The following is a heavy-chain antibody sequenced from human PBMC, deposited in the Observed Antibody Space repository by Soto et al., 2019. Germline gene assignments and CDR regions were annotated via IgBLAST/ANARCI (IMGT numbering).Heavy chain of an antibody. V-gene: IGHV1-58*01. J-gene: IGHJ4*02. Sequence: VASVKVSCKASGFTFTSSAVQWVRQARGQRLEWIGWIVVGSGNANYAQKFQERVTITRDMSTSTAYMELSSLRSEDTAVYYCAAVEYSGSYAPYHSSYWGQGTLVTVSS. D-gene: IGHD1-26*01. CDR3: AAVEYSGSYAPYHSSY. CDR1: GFTFTSSA. CDR2: IVVGSGNA.